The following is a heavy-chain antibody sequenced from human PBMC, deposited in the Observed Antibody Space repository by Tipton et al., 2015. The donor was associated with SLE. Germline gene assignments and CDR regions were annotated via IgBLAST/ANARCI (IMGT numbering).Heavy chain of an antibody. CDR2: INPGDSDT. J-gene: IGHJ4*02. D-gene: IGHD6-6*01. Sequence: QSGAEVKKPGESLKISCKGSGYSFTSYWIDWVRQMPGKGLEWMGIINPGDSDTTYSPSSQGQVTISADKSTSTAYLQWSSLKASDTAMYYCARRREYSSSRGAFDYWGQGTLVTVSS. CDR1: GYSFTSYW. V-gene: IGHV5-51*03. CDR3: ARRREYSSSRGAFDY.